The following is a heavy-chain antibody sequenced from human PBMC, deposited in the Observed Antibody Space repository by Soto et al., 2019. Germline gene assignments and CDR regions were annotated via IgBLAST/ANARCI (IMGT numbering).Heavy chain of an antibody. D-gene: IGHD3-22*01. CDR2: ISAYNGNT. J-gene: IGHJ4*02. CDR1: GYTFTSYG. CDR3: ARVLDYYDSSGPWGY. V-gene: IGHV1-18*01. Sequence: QVQLVQSGAEVKKPGASVKVSCKASGYTFTSYGISWVRQAPGQGLEWMGWISAYNGNTNYAQKLQGRVTMTTDTSTSTGYMELRSLISDDTAVYYCARVLDYYDSSGPWGYWCQGTLVTVSS.